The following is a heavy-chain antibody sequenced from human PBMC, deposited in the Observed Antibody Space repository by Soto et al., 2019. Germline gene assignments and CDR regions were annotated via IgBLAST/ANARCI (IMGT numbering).Heavy chain of an antibody. J-gene: IGHJ3*02. Sequence: SVKVSCKASGGTFSSYAISWVRQAPGQGLEWMGGIIPIFGTANYAQKFQGRVTITADESTSTAYMELSSLRSEDTAVYYCASALGEYGGKSNAFDIWGQGTMVTVS. CDR2: IIPIFGTA. D-gene: IGHD2-15*01. CDR1: GGTFSSYA. CDR3: ASALGEYGGKSNAFDI. V-gene: IGHV1-69*01.